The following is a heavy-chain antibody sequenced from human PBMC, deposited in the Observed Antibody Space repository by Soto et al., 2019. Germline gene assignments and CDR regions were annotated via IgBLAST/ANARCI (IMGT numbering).Heavy chain of an antibody. J-gene: IGHJ4*02. CDR3: ARKGKFHVLSVFHD. V-gene: IGHV4-59*08. D-gene: IGHD3-10*02. CDR2: VYYTGTA. Sequence: QVQLQESGPGLVKPSETLSLTCTVSGGSISNLYWGWIRQPPGKGLEWVGSVYYTGTANYNPSLKSRDAISVDTSKHQLSMKLTTVTATDTAVYYCARKGKFHVLSVFHDWGQGTLVTVS. CDR1: GGSISNLY.